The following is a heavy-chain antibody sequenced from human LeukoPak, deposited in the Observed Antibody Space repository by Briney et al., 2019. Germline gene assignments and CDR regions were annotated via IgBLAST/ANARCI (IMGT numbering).Heavy chain of an antibody. CDR2: ISSSGSTI. V-gene: IGHV3-11*01. Sequence: GGSLRLSCAASGFTFRDYYMSWIRQAPGKGLEWVSYISSSGSTIYYADSVKGRFTISRDNAKNSLYLQMNSLRAEDTAVYYCARSTWFGEPNFDYWGQGTLVTVSS. CDR1: GFTFRDYY. J-gene: IGHJ4*02. D-gene: IGHD3-10*01. CDR3: ARSTWFGEPNFDY.